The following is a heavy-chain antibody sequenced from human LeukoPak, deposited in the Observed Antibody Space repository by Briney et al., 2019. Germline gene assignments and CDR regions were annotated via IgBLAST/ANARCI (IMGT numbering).Heavy chain of an antibody. J-gene: IGHJ2*01. CDR2: LDYSRTA. Sequence: SETLSLTCSLSGGSLSDSSVYWGWIRQPPGQVLEWIAGLDYSRTAQYNPSLNSRVFISVDTSKNQLSLRLNFATAADTAVYYCARRPGVAGHWTFDLWGPGTLVTVSS. CDR3: ARRPGVAGHWTFDL. CDR1: GGSLSDSSVY. D-gene: IGHD6-19*01. V-gene: IGHV4-39*01.